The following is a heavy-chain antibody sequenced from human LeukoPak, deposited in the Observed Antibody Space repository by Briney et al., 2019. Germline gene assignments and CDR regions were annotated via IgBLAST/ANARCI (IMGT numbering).Heavy chain of an antibody. V-gene: IGHV3-30*03. CDR1: GFPFNSFA. CDR3: ARDNYGDYFLDY. Sequence: PGGSLRLSCEGSGFPFNSFAIHWVRQAPGRGLEWVTVISYDGSKKYYADSVRGRFSISRDNSKNTVYVQMSGLRAEDTAVYFCARDNYGDYFLDYWGQGTLVTVSS. D-gene: IGHD4-17*01. CDR2: ISYDGSKK. J-gene: IGHJ4*02.